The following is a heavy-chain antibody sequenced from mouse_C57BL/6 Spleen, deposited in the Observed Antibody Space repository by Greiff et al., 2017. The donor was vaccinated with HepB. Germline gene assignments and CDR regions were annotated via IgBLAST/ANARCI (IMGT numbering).Heavy chain of an antibody. V-gene: IGHV1-4*01. CDR1: GYTFTSYT. J-gene: IGHJ2*01. D-gene: IGHD2-1*01. CDR2: INPSSGYT. CDR3: TSYGNYFDY. Sequence: QVQLQQSGAELARPGASVKMSCKASGYTFTSYTMHWVKQRPGQGLEWIGYINPSSGYTKYNQKFKDKATLTADKSSSTAYMQRSSLTSEDSAVYYCTSYGNYFDYWGQGTTLTVSS.